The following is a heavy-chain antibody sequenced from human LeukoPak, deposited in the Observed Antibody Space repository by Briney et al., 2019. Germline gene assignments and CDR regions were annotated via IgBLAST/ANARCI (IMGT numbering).Heavy chain of an antibody. CDR1: GFTFSSYE. V-gene: IGHV3-48*03. D-gene: IGHD1-26*01. Sequence: PGGSLRLSCAASGFTFSSYEMNWVRQAPGKGLEWVSYISSSGSTIYYADSVKGRFTISRDNAKNSLYLQMNSLRAEDTAVYYCARQEWELLLFYFDYWGQGTLVTVSS. CDR3: ARQEWELLLFYFDY. J-gene: IGHJ4*02. CDR2: ISSSGSTI.